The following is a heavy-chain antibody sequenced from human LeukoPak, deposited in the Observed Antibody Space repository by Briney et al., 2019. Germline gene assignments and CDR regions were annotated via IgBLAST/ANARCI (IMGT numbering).Heavy chain of an antibody. J-gene: IGHJ4*02. CDR2: ISPSSSTI. V-gene: IGHV3-48*01. CDR3: ARPLTNNWYPGFDY. Sequence: GGSLRLSCAASGFTFSIYSMNWVRQAPGKGLEWVSYISPSSSTIYYADSVKGRFTISRDNAKNSLYLQMNSLRAEDTAVYYCARPLTNNWYPGFDYWGQGTLVTDSS. D-gene: IGHD1-1*01. CDR1: GFTFSIYS.